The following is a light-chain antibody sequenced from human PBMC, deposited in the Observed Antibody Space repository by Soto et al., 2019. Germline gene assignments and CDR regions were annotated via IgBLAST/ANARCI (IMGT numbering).Light chain of an antibody. CDR1: QSVSNN. V-gene: IGKV3-15*01. J-gene: IGKJ1*01. CDR2: VAS. CDR3: YQYNDWPPE. Sequence: EIVMTQSPATVSVSPGERVTLSCRASQSVSNNLAWYQQKPGQVPRLLMFVASTRATGIPGRFSGTGYGRGFSLTISSLESEDFAVYYCYQYNDWPPEFGQGTKVEVK.